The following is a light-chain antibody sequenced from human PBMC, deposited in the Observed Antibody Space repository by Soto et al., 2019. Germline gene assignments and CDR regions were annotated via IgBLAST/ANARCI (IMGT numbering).Light chain of an antibody. CDR2: EAY. CDR1: QSVDRW. V-gene: IGKV1-5*03. Sequence: EIQLTQSPDTLSLSAGETATLSCRASQSVDRWVAWYQQKVGKAPKLLIYEAYSLESGVPSRFTGSGSGTEFTLTISSLQPDDFAAYYCQQYNNYPSTFGRGTKVDIK. J-gene: IGKJ3*01. CDR3: QQYNNYPST.